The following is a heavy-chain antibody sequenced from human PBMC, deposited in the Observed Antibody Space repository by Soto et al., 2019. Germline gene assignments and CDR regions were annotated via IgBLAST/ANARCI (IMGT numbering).Heavy chain of an antibody. CDR3: TTQNCSGGSCYSGYYYYGLDV. Sequence: EVQLVESGGGLVKPGGSLRLSCAASGFTFSNAWMNGVGQPPGKGLEWAGRIKSKTDGGTADYAAPVKGRFTISRDDSKNTLYLQMDSLITEDTAVYYCTTQNCSGGSCYSGYYYYGLDVWGQGTTVSVSS. V-gene: IGHV3-15*07. CDR2: IKSKTDGGTA. J-gene: IGHJ6*02. CDR1: GFTFSNAW. D-gene: IGHD2-15*01.